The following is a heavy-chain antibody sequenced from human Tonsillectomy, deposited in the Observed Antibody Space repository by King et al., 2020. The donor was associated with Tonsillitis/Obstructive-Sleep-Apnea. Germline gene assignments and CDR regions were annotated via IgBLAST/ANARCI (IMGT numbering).Heavy chain of an antibody. CDR1: GFTFSDHY. V-gene: IGHV3-72*01. CDR3: ARAVAGTLGWFDP. J-gene: IGHJ5*02. CDR2: TRNKANSYTT. D-gene: IGHD6-19*01. Sequence: VQLVESGGGLVQPGGSLRLSCAVSGFTFSDHYMDWVRQAPGKGLEWVGRTRNKANSYTTDYAASVKGRFIISRDDSKNSLYLQMNSLKTEDTAVYYCARAVAGTLGWFDPWGRGTLVTVSS.